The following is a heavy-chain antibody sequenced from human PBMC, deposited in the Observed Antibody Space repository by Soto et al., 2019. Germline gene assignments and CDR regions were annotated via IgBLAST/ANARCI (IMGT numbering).Heavy chain of an antibody. D-gene: IGHD6-19*01. CDR1: GFTFNTYS. Sequence: EVHLLESGGGLVQPGGSLRLSCGASGFTFNTYSMTWVRQAPGKGLEWVSAISGSGGNAFYADSVKGRFTISRDNSKNTMYLQMDSLRAEDTGVYYCAKDVEPSDWYPAYYYCGLNDWGQGTTVTVS. V-gene: IGHV3-23*01. CDR3: AKDVEPSDWYPAYYYCGLND. CDR2: ISGSGGNA. J-gene: IGHJ6*02.